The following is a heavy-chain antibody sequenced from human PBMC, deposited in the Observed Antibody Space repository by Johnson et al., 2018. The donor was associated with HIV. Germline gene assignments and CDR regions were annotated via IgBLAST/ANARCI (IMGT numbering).Heavy chain of an antibody. J-gene: IGHJ3*02. CDR3: ARERGYSSVLWKLSEDAFDI. CDR1: GFTFSSYG. D-gene: IGHD6-19*01. Sequence: QVQLVESGGGLVQPGGSLRLSCAASGFTFSSYGVHWVRQAPGKGLEYVSAISSNGGSTYYADSVKGRFTSSRDNSKNTLYLQINSLRAEDTAVYYCARERGYSSVLWKLSEDAFDIWGQGTMVTVSS. CDR2: ISSNGGST. V-gene: IGHV3-64*04.